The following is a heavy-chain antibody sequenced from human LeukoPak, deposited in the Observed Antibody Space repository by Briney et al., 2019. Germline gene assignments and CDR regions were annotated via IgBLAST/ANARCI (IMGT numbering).Heavy chain of an antibody. V-gene: IGHV1-18*01. CDR2: ISAYNGNT. CDR1: GYTFTSYG. CDR3: ARDIVVVPAAPTDAFDI. D-gene: IGHD2-2*01. Sequence: ASVKVSCKASGYTFTSYGISWVRQAPGQGLEWMGWISAYNGNTNYAQKLQGRVTMTTDTSTSTAYMELRSLRSDDTAVYYCARDIVVVPAAPTDAFDIWGQGTMVTVSS. J-gene: IGHJ3*02.